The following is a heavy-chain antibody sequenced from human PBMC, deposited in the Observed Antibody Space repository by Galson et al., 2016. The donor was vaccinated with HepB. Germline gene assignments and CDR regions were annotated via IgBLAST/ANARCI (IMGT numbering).Heavy chain of an antibody. J-gene: IGHJ5*02. CDR2: ISDNGGST. CDR3: AKGLTTVTTEVDP. Sequence: SLRLSCAASGFTFSIFAMNWVRQAPGKGLEWVSGISDNGGSTYYVDSVKGRFTISRDNFKNMLYLQMNSLRAEDTAVYYCAKGLTTVTTEVDPWGQGTLVTVSS. D-gene: IGHD4-17*01. CDR1: GFTFSIFA. V-gene: IGHV3-23*01.